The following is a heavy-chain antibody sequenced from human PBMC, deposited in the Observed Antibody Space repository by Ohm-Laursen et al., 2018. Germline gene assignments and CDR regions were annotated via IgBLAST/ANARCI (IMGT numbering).Heavy chain of an antibody. CDR2: IYHSGST. Sequence: SQTLSLTCAVSGYSISSGYYWGWIRQPPGKGLEWIGIIYHSGSTNYHPSLKSRVTISVDTPKNQFSLKLSSVTAADTAVYYWARAQNTMVRGVIPRPNWFDPWGQGTLVTVSS. J-gene: IGHJ5*02. CDR1: GYSISSGYY. D-gene: IGHD3-10*01. CDR3: ARAQNTMVRGVIPRPNWFDP. V-gene: IGHV4-38-2*01.